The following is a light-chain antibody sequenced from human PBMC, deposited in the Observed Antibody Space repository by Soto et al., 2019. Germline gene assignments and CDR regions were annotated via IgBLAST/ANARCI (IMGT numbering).Light chain of an antibody. CDR3: HTWGTGIWV. CDR2: VNSDGSY. CDR1: AGHSNYA. J-gene: IGLJ3*02. Sequence: QLVLTQSPSASASLGDSVRLTCTLSAGHSNYAIAWHQQQPGKGPRYLMKVNSDGSYAKGNEISARFSGSSSGADRYLIISTLQSDDEADYYCHTWGTGIWVFGGGTKVTVL. V-gene: IGLV4-69*01.